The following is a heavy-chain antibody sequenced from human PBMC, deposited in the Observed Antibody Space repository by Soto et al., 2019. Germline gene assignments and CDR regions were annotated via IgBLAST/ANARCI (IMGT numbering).Heavy chain of an antibody. V-gene: IGHV3-33*01. CDR1: GFTFSSYG. CDR3: ARDIGGSGSYSFDY. Sequence: GGSLRLSCAASGFTFSSYGMHWVRQAPGKGLEWVAVIWYDGSNKYYADSVKGRFTISRDNSKNTLYLQMNSLRAEDTAVYYCARDIGGSGSYSFDYWGQGTLVTVSS. D-gene: IGHD3-10*01. J-gene: IGHJ4*02. CDR2: IWYDGSNK.